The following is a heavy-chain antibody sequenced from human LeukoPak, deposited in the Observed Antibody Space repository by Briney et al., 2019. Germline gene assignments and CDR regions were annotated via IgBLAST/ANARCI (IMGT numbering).Heavy chain of an antibody. Sequence: GGSLRLSCAASGFTFNDYSMSWVRQAPGKRLEWISFISGSTTTIFYADSVKGRFTISRDNATNSVYLQMNSLRDEDTAVYYCARRRPRRVALIVVVADPYFDYWGHGTLVTVSS. CDR2: ISGSTTTI. CDR3: ARRRPRRVALIVVVADPYFDY. V-gene: IGHV3-48*02. J-gene: IGHJ4*01. D-gene: IGHD3-22*01. CDR1: GFTFNDYS.